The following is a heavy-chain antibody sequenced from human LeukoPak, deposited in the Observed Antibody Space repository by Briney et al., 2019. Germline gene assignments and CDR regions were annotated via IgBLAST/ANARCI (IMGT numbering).Heavy chain of an antibody. J-gene: IGHJ5*02. D-gene: IGHD2-2*01. V-gene: IGHV4-39*01. CDR1: GGSISSSSYY. CDR3: ARSDCSSTSCYDLFDP. Sequence: SETLSLTCTVAGGSISSSSYYWGWIRQPPGKGLEYIGSIYYSGSTYYNSSLKSRVTMSVDTSKNQFSLKLSSVTAADTAVYFCARSDCSSTSCYDLFDPWGQGTLVTVSS. CDR2: IYYSGST.